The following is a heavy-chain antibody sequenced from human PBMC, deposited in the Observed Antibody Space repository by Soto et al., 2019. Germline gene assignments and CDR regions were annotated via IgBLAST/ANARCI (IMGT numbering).Heavy chain of an antibody. CDR2: ISGSGGST. CDR1: GFTFSSYA. J-gene: IGHJ3*02. V-gene: IGHV3-23*01. Sequence: GGSLRLSCAASGFTFSSYAMSWVRQAPGKGLEWVSAISGSGGSTYYADSVKGRFTISRDNSKNTLYLQMNSLRAEDTAVYYCAKDGTGSGYSGYDYIDDAFDIWGQGTMVTVSS. D-gene: IGHD5-12*01. CDR3: AKDGTGSGYSGYDYIDDAFDI.